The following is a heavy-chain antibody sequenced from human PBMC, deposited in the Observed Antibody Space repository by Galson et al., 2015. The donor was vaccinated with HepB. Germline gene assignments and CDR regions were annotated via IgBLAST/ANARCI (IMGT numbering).Heavy chain of an antibody. CDR1: GFTFSSYW. CDR2: INSDGSST. CDR3: ARVGYCSSTSCYFFDY. J-gene: IGHJ4*02. V-gene: IGHV3-74*01. Sequence: LRLSCAASGFTFSSYWMHWVRQAPGKGLVWVSRINSDGSSTSYADSVKGRFTISRDNAKNTLYLQMNSLRAEDTAVYYCARVGYCSSTSCYFFDYWGQGTLVTVSS. D-gene: IGHD2-2*01.